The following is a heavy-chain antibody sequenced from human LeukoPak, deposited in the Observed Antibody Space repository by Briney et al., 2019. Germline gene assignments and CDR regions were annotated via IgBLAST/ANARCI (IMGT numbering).Heavy chain of an antibody. D-gene: IGHD5-18*01. CDR1: GFTFSSYS. V-gene: IGHV3-48*01. CDR2: ITSSSTSTI. CDR3: AKDLYSSRSRSAFDI. Sequence: GGSLRLSCAASGFTFSSYSMNWVRLAPGKGLEWVSYITSSSTSTIYYVDSVKGRFTISRDNSKNTLYLQMNSLRAEDTAVYYCAKDLYSSRSRSAFDIWGQGTMVTVSS. J-gene: IGHJ3*02.